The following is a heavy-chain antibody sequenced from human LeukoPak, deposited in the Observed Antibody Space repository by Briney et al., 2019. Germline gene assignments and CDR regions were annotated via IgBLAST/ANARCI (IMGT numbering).Heavy chain of an antibody. D-gene: IGHD5-12*01. CDR3: ATSVKRGSSAY. CDR1: GFTFSSYE. V-gene: IGHV3-48*03. J-gene: IGHJ4*02. Sequence: AGSLRLSCAASGFTFSSYEMNWVRQAPGKGLEWISCISSSGSFLYYADSVKGRFTISRDNAKNSLYLQMTSLRAEGTAVYYCATSVKRGSSAYWGQGTLVTVSS. CDR2: ISSSGSFL.